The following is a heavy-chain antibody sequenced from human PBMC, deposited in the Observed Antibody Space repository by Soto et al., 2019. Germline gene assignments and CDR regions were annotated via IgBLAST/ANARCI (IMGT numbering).Heavy chain of an antibody. J-gene: IGHJ3*02. D-gene: IGHD1-26*01. CDR1: GGTLNNYA. CDR3: ASRERVSAFDI. CDR2: IIPILGSA. Sequence: ASVKVSCKASGGTLNNYAISWVRQAPGQGLAWMGGIIPILGSANYAQKCQDRVTITADDSTSTTYMELSSLRSEDAAVYYCASRERVSAFDIWGQGTMVTVS. V-gene: IGHV1-69*13.